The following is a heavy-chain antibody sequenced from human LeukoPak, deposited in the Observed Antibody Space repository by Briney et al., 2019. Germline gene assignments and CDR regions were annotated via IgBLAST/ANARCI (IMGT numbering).Heavy chain of an antibody. CDR1: GGSISSYY. D-gene: IGHD5-12*01. CDR3: ARGAYSGYDLDY. V-gene: IGHV4-59*01. CDR2: IYSNGST. Sequence: PSETLSLTCTVSGGSISSYYWTWIRQPPGKGLECIGYIYSNGSTNYNPSLKSRVTISVDMPKNQFSVKLSSVTAADTAVYYCARGAYSGYDLDYWGQGTLVTVSS. J-gene: IGHJ4*02.